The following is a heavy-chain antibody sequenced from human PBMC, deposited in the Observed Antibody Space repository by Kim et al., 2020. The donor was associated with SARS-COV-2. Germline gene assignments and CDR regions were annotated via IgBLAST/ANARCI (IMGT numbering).Heavy chain of an antibody. CDR3: ARDDKLTVTFDY. J-gene: IGHJ4*02. D-gene: IGHD4-17*01. Sequence: SETLSLTCTVSGGSISSSSYYWGWIRQPPGKGLEWIGSIYDSGSTYYNPSLKSRVTISVDTSKNQFSLKLSSVTAADTAVYYCARDDKLTVTFDYWGQGTLVTVSS. CDR1: GGSISSSSYY. V-gene: IGHV4-39*07. CDR2: IYDSGST.